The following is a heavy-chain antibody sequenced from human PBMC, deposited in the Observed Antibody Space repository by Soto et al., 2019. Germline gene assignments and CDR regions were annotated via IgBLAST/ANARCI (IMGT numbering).Heavy chain of an antibody. V-gene: IGHV4-59*08. D-gene: IGHD3-9*01. CDR3: ARLIGYDILTGYSVVTATYNWFDP. CDR1: GGSISSYY. J-gene: IGHJ5*02. Sequence: PSETLSLTCTVSGGSISSYYWSWIRQPPGKGLEWIGYIYYSGSTNYNPSLKSRVTISVDTSKNQFSLKLSSVTAADTAVYYCARLIGYDILTGYSVVTATYNWFDPWGQGTLVTVSS. CDR2: IYYSGST.